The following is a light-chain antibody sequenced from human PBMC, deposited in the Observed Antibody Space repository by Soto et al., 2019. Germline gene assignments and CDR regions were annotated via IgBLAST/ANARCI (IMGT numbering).Light chain of an antibody. Sequence: DIQMTQSPSYVSASVGDRVTITCRASQVIGSWLAWYQQKPGKAPKLLIYAASRLHSGVPSSFSGSGSGTDFTLTISTVQPEHSATYYCQQANSFPSTFGQGTKVETK. CDR2: AAS. J-gene: IGKJ1*01. V-gene: IGKV1-12*02. CDR3: QQANSFPST. CDR1: QVIGSW.